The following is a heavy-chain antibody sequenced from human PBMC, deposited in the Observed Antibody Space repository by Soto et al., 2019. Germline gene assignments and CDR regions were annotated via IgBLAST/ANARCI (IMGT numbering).Heavy chain of an antibody. Sequence: GGSLRLSCAASGFTFTSYAMSWFRLAPGKGLECVSIISGFGDPTYYADSVRGRFTISRDNSKNTIYLQMNTLRVEDTAVYYCAKARAYSSPFDSWGQGTPVTVSS. V-gene: IGHV3-23*01. CDR3: AKARAYSSPFDS. CDR1: GFTFTSYA. D-gene: IGHD5-18*01. J-gene: IGHJ4*02. CDR2: ISGFGDPT.